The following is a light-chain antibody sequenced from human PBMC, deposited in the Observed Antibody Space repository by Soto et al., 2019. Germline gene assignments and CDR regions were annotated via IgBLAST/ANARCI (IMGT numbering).Light chain of an antibody. CDR1: QSVSSY. CDR2: DAS. Sequence: EIVLTQSPATLSLSPGERATLSCRASQSVSSYLAWYQQKPGQAPRLLIYDASNRATGIPARFSGSGSGTDVTLTISRLEPEDFAIYYCQQRSNWPPVTFGGGTKVELQ. V-gene: IGKV3-11*01. CDR3: QQRSNWPPVT. J-gene: IGKJ4*01.